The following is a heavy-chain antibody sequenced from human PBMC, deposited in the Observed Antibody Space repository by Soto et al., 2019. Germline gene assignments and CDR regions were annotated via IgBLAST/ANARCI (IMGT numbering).Heavy chain of an antibody. CDR3: AKDNGSGWYAVDY. Sequence: LRLSCAASGFTFDDYTMHWVRQAPGKGLEWVSLISWDGGSTYYADSVKGRFTISRDNSKNSLYLQMNSLRTEDTALYYCAKDNGSGWYAVDYWGQGTLVTVSS. D-gene: IGHD6-19*01. CDR1: GFTFDDYT. J-gene: IGHJ4*02. CDR2: ISWDGGST. V-gene: IGHV3-43*01.